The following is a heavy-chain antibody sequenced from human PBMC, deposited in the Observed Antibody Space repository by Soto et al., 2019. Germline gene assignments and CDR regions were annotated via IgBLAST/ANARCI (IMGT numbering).Heavy chain of an antibody. V-gene: IGHV1-46*01. CDR3: ARDSSSGWYAVYY. D-gene: IGHD6-19*01. CDR1: GYTFTSYY. J-gene: IGHJ4*02. CDR2: INPSGGST. Sequence: ASVKVSCKASGYTFTSYYMHWVRQALGQGLEWMGIINPSGGSTSYAQKFQGRVTMTRDTSTSTVYMELSSLRSEDTAVYCCARDSSSGWYAVYYWGQGTLVTVSS.